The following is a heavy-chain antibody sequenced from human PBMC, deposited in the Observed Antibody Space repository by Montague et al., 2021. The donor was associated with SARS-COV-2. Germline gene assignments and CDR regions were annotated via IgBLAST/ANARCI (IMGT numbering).Heavy chain of an antibody. Sequence: SLRLSCAASGFTFSDYYMNWIRQAPGKGLEWISYISDTGSTIYYXDSXKGRFAVSRDNTKNSLYLQMNSLRAEDTAVYYCAKALMTYGGNSPVDQWGQGTLVTVPS. CDR2: ISDTGSTI. CDR3: AKALMTYGGNSPVDQ. D-gene: IGHD4-23*01. V-gene: IGHV3-11*01. CDR1: GFTFSDYY. J-gene: IGHJ4*02.